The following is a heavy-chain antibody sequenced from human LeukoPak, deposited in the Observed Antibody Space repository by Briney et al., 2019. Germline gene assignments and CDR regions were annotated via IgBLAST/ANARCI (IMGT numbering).Heavy chain of an antibody. CDR1: GFTFSSYW. Sequence: GGSLRLSCAASGFTFSSYWMNWFRQAPGKGLVWVSRINSDGSSTSYADSVKGRFTISRDNAKNTLYLQMNSLRAEDTAVYYCASYYYDSSGYPFDIWGQGTMVTVSS. J-gene: IGHJ3*02. CDR2: INSDGSST. V-gene: IGHV3-74*01. CDR3: ASYYYDSSGYPFDI. D-gene: IGHD3-22*01.